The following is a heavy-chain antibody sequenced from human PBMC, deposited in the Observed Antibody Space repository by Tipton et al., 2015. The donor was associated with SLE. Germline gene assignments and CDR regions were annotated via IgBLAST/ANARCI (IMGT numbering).Heavy chain of an antibody. CDR1: GGSISSHH. J-gene: IGHJ4*02. CDR3: ARATDYGGNYRDH. D-gene: IGHD4-23*01. V-gene: IGHV4-59*11. CDR2: IYYSGST. Sequence: TLSLTCTVSGGSISSHHWSWIRQPPGKGLEWIGYIYYSGSTNYTPSLKSRLTISVDTSKNQFSLKLSSVTAADTAVYYCARATDYGGNYRDHWGQGTLVTVSS.